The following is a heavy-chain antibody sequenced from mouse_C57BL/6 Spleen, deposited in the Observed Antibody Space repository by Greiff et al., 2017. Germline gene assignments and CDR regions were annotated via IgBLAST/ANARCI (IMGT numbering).Heavy chain of an antibody. D-gene: IGHD2-2*01. CDR2: IYPRSGNT. CDR1: GYTFTSYG. Sequence: QVQLQQSGAELVRPGASVKLSCKASGYTFTSYGISWVKQRTGQGLEWIGEIYPRSGNTNYNEKFKGKATLTVDKSSSTAYMELRSLTSEDSAVYICARNGDDGSWFAYWGQGTLVTVSA. V-gene: IGHV1-81*01. CDR3: ARNGDDGSWFAY. J-gene: IGHJ3*01.